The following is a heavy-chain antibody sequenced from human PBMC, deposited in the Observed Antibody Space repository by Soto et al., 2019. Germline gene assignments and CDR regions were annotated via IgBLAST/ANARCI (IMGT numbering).Heavy chain of an antibody. J-gene: IGHJ5*02. D-gene: IGHD2-2*01. CDR1: GYSFSTYH. Sequence: QVQLVQSGAEVKMPGTSVKVSCKASGYSFSTYHKHWVRQAPGQGLEWLGFINPDGGATNYAQKFQGRLRLTRDTPTSTVYRELSSLGHDDTAVYYCARGDIVLVPASEGNWFDPWGQRTLVTFS. CDR2: INPDGGAT. CDR3: ARGDIVLVPASEGNWFDP. V-gene: IGHV1-46*01.